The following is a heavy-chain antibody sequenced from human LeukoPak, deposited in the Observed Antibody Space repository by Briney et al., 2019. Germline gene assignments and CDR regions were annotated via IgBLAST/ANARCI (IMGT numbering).Heavy chain of an antibody. CDR2: ISAYNGNT. D-gene: IGHD6-19*01. CDR1: GYTFTSYG. J-gene: IGHJ4*02. Sequence: ASVKVSCKASGYTFTSYGISWVRQAPGQGLEWMGWISAYNGNTNYAQELQGRVTMTTDTSTSTAYMELRSLRSDDTAVYYCARDRLTAVAGTVDYWGQGTLVTVSS. CDR3: ARDRLTAVAGTVDY. V-gene: IGHV1-18*01.